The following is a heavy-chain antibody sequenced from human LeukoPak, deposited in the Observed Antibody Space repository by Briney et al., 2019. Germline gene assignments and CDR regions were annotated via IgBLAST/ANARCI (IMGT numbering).Heavy chain of an antibody. CDR2: IYYSGST. CDR3: ARGDLCSGFDY. Sequence: PSETLALTCTVSGGSISTYYWSWIRQPPGKGLEWIWYIYYSGSTNYNPSPKSRVTISVDTSRNQFSLKLSAVTAADTAVYYCARGDLCSGFDYWGQGTLVTVSS. J-gene: IGHJ4*02. CDR1: GGSISTYY. V-gene: IGHV4-59*08. D-gene: IGHD3-3*01.